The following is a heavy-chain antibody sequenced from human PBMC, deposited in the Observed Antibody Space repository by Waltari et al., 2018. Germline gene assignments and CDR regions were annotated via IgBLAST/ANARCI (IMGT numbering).Heavy chain of an antibody. CDR2: IYYSGST. Sequence: QVQLQESGPGLVKPSETLSLTCTVSGGSISSHYWSWIRQPPGKGLEWIGYIYYSGSTNYNPSLKSRVTISVDTSKNQFSLKLSSLRSEDTAVYYCARNGNLRVDFTNWFDPWGQGTLVTVSS. J-gene: IGHJ5*02. V-gene: IGHV4-59*11. CDR3: ARNGNLRVDFTNWFDP. D-gene: IGHD3-3*01. CDR1: GGSISSHY.